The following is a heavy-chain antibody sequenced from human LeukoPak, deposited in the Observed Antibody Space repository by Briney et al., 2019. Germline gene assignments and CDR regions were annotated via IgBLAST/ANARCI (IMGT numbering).Heavy chain of an antibody. Sequence: KSSETLSLTCTVSGGSISSYYWSWIRQPPGKGLEWIGYIYYSGSTNYNPSLKSRVTISVDTSKNQFSLKLSSVTAADTAVYYCARDGMVRGVITADDAFDIWGLGTIVSVSS. CDR3: ARDGMVRGVITADDAFDI. J-gene: IGHJ3*02. V-gene: IGHV4-59*01. CDR1: GGSISSYY. CDR2: IYYSGST. D-gene: IGHD3-10*01.